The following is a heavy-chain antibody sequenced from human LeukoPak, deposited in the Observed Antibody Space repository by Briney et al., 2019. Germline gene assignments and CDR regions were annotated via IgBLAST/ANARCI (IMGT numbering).Heavy chain of an antibody. V-gene: IGHV3-73*01. Sequence: PGGSLRLSCAASGFTFSGSAMHWVRQASGKGLEWVGRIRSKANSYATAYAAPVKGRFTISRDDSKNTAYLQMNSLKTEDTAVYYCTGRYCSGGSCFDYWGQGTLVTVSS. D-gene: IGHD2-15*01. CDR2: IRSKANSYAT. CDR3: TGRYCSGGSCFDY. CDR1: GFTFSGSA. J-gene: IGHJ4*02.